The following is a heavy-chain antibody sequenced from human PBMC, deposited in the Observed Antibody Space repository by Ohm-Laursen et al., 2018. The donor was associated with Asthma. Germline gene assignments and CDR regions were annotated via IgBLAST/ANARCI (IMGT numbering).Heavy chain of an antibody. V-gene: IGHV1-69*01. CDR1: GGTFSSYS. CDR3: ARVDTAMVRPGYYYGMDV. Sequence: SVKLSCKASGGTFSSYSISWVRQAPGQGLEWLGGLIPIFGSANYAQKIQGRLTITADESTSTAYMELSSLRSEDTAVYYRARVDTAMVRPGYYYGMDVWGQGTTVTVSS. D-gene: IGHD5-18*01. CDR2: LIPIFGSA. J-gene: IGHJ6*02.